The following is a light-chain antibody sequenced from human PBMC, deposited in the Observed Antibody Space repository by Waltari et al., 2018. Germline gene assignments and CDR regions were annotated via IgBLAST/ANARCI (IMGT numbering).Light chain of an antibody. J-gene: IGLJ2*01. CDR3: AGWDDSLNGVV. CDR1: TSNIGRTT. Sequence: QSVLTQPPSASGTPGQRVTISCSGSTSNIGRTTRNRYQHLPGTAPKLLIYNTNQRPSGVPDRFSGSKSGTSASLAISGLLSEDEGDYYCAGWDDSLNGVVFGGGTKLTVL. V-gene: IGLV1-44*01. CDR2: NTN.